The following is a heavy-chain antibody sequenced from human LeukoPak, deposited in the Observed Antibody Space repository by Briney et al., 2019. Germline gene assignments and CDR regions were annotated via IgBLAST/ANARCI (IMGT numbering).Heavy chain of an antibody. Sequence: GASVKVSCKASGGTCSSYAVSWVRQAPGQGLEWMGGIIPIFGTANYAQKFQGRVTITTDESTSTAYMELSSLRSEDTAVYYCATPKDCSGGSCPFDYWGQGTLVTVSS. CDR1: GGTCSSYA. V-gene: IGHV1-69*05. CDR2: IIPIFGTA. D-gene: IGHD2-15*01. J-gene: IGHJ4*02. CDR3: ATPKDCSGGSCPFDY.